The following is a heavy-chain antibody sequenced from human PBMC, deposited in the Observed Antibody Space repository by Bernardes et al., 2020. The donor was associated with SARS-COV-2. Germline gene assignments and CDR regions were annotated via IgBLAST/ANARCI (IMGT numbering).Heavy chain of an antibody. CDR3: ARPSHPLSDYLWGSSHDAFDI. CDR2: MYSGGST. CDR1: GLTVRDTY. J-gene: IGHJ3*02. Sequence: ARSLSLSCPASGLTVRDTYMTWVRQAPGQGLEWVALMYSGGSTYYADSVKGRFTVSRDNSKNTLYLQMNSLRVEDTAVYYCARPSHPLSDYLWGSSHDAFDIWGQGTMVTVSS. D-gene: IGHD3-16*01. V-gene: IGHV3-66*04.